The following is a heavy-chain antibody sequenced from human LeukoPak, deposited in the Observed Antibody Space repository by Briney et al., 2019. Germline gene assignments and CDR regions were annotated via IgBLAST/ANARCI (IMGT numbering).Heavy chain of an antibody. CDR3: ARGLQWLVPADY. CDR1: GYTFTGYY. V-gene: IGHV1-18*04. D-gene: IGHD6-19*01. Sequence: ASVKVSCKASGYTFTGYYMHWVRQAPGQGLEWMGWISAYNGNTNYAQKLQGRVTMTTDTSTSTAYMELRSLRSDDTAVYYCARGLQWLVPADYWGQGTLVTVSS. J-gene: IGHJ4*02. CDR2: ISAYNGNT.